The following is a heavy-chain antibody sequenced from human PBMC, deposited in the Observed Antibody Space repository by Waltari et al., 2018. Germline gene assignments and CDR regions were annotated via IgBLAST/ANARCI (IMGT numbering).Heavy chain of an antibody. D-gene: IGHD3-10*01. Sequence: QVQLVQSGAEVKKPGSSVKVSCKASGGTFSRYTISWVRQAPGQGLEWMGRIIPILGIANYAQKFQGRVTITADKSTSTAYMELSSLRSEDTAVYYCARDQRHYYGSELAPFDPWGQGTLVTVSS. CDR1: GGTFSRYT. J-gene: IGHJ5*02. V-gene: IGHV1-69*08. CDR3: ARDQRHYYGSELAPFDP. CDR2: IIPILGIA.